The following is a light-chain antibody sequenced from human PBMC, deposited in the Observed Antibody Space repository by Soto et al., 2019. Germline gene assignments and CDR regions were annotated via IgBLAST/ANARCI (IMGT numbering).Light chain of an antibody. CDR3: QQRSNWPLT. Sequence: ETVLTQSPATLSLSPGERATLSCRANQSVSSYLAWYQQKPGQAPRLLIYDASNRATGIPARFSGSGSGTDFTLTISSLEPADFAVYYCQQRSNWPLTFGGGTKVEIK. J-gene: IGKJ4*01. CDR1: QSVSSY. V-gene: IGKV3-11*01. CDR2: DAS.